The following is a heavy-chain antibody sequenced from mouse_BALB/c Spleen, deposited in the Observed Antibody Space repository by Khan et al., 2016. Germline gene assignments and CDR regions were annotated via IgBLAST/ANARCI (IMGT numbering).Heavy chain of an antibody. J-gene: IGHJ4*01. CDR2: INPSNGGT. CDR1: GYTFTNYY. V-gene: IGHV1-53*01. Sequence: QVQLQQPGTELVKPGASVKLSCKASGYTFTNYYMYWMKQRPGQGLEWIGGINPSNGGTNFNEKFKSKATLTVDKSSSTAYMQLSSLTSEDSAVYYCARGILRFYYSMDYWGQGTSVTVSS. D-gene: IGHD1-1*01. CDR3: ARGILRFYYSMDY.